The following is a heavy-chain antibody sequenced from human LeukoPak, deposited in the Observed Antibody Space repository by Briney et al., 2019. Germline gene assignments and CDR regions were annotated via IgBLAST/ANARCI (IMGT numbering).Heavy chain of an antibody. V-gene: IGHV1-8*01. CDR3: ARGPGYSSGWSTGMPKGWFDP. Sequence: ASVTVSCKTSAYTFTSYDINWVRQAPAQRLEWMGWMNPNSVNTGYAQKFQGRVTMTRNTSINTAYMELSSLRSEDTAVYYCARGPGYSSGWSTGMPKGWFDPWGQGTLVTVSS. D-gene: IGHD6-19*01. J-gene: IGHJ5*02. CDR2: MNPNSVNT. CDR1: AYTFTSYD.